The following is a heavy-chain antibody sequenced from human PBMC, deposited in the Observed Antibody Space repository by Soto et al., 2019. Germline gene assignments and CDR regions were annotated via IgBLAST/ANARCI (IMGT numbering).Heavy chain of an antibody. CDR2: ISGSGGST. V-gene: IGHV3-23*01. CDR1: GFTFSSYA. Sequence: PGGSLRLSCAASGFTFSSYAMSWVRQAPGKGLEWVSAISGSGGSTYYADSVKGRFTISRDNSKNTRYLQMNSLRAEDTAVYYCAKIKGGSSDPRYYYYYYMDVWGKGTTVTVSS. J-gene: IGHJ6*03. D-gene: IGHD6-13*01. CDR3: AKIKGGSSDPRYYYYYYMDV.